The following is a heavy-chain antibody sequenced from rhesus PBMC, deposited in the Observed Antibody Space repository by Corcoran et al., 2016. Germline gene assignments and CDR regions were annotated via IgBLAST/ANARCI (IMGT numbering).Heavy chain of an antibody. CDR2: YSYTGKTI. V-gene: IGHV3-136*01. D-gene: IGHD2-39*02. CDR1: GFTFSSYD. CDR3: TRARGAVVVSFDV. Sequence: EVQLVESGGGLVQPGGSLRLSCAASGFTFSSYDMSWVRQAPGKGLGGVYNYSYTGKTIYPAYPGKGRFTISRENAKNSLSLQISSLRAEDTAVYYCTRARGAVVVSFDVWGPGVLVTVSS. J-gene: IGHJ5-1*01.